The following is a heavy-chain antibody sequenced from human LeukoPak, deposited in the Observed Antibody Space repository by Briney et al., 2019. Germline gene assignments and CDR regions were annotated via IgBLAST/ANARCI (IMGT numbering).Heavy chain of an antibody. Sequence: TGGSLRLSRAASGFSFSSSWMLWVRHTPGKGLVWLSRISPDGSSTSYADSVKGRFTVSRDIARNTLSLQMNSLRAEDSAVYYCARLQGITPQPMTEGFDIWGQGTMVTVSS. D-gene: IGHD3-16*01. CDR2: ISPDGSST. V-gene: IGHV3-74*01. CDR1: GFSFSSSW. J-gene: IGHJ3*02. CDR3: ARLQGITPQPMTEGFDI.